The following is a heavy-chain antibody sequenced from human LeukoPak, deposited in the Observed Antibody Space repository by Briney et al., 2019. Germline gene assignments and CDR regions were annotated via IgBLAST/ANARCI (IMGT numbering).Heavy chain of an antibody. V-gene: IGHV5-51*01. Sequence: GESLKISCKGSGYSFTSYWIGWVRQMPGKGLEWMGIIYPGDSDTRYSPSFQGQVTISADRSISTAYLQWSSLKASDTAMYYCATTDCSGGSCYGPLFDYWGQGTLVTVSS. D-gene: IGHD2-15*01. CDR3: ATTDCSGGSCYGPLFDY. CDR2: IYPGDSDT. CDR1: GYSFTSYW. J-gene: IGHJ4*02.